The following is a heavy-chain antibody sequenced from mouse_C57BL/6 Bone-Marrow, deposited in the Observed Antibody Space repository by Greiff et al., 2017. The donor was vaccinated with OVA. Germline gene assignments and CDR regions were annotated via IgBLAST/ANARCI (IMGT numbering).Heavy chain of an antibody. CDR1: GYSITSGYY. J-gene: IGHJ4*01. V-gene: IGHV3-6*01. CDR3: ARENWDDYAMDY. CDR2: IRYDGSN. D-gene: IGHD4-1*01. Sequence: EVHLVESGPGLVKPSQSLSLTCSVTGYSITSGYYWNWIRQFPGNKLEWMGYIRYDGSNNYNPSLKNRITITRDTTNNQFFLKLNSVTTEDTATYYSARENWDDYAMDYWGQGTSVTVSS.